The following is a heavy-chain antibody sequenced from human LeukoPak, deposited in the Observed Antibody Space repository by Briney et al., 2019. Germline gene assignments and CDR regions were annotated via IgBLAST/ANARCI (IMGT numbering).Heavy chain of an antibody. CDR1: GYSISSGYY. CDR3: ARDLQFRYSGYDLNYFDY. J-gene: IGHJ4*02. D-gene: IGHD5-12*01. CDR2: IYHSGST. Sequence: SETLSLTCTVSGYSISSGYYWGWIRQPPGKGLEWIGSIYHSGSTYYNPSLKSRVTISVDTSKNQFSLKLSSVTAADTAVYYCARDLQFRYSGYDLNYFDYWGQGTLVTVSS. V-gene: IGHV4-38-2*02.